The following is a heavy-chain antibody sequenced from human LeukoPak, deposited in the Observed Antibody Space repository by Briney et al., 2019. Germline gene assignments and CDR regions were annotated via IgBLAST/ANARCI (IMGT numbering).Heavy chain of an antibody. J-gene: IGHJ6*02. CDR2: HRSRVYGATT. Sequence: GGSLRLSCTASGFTFCDHGVSWFRQAPGKGVEWVGVHRSRVYGATTAYPASVKGRFTMSRYDSESSAYLQMDSLKTEDTAVYYCTRDPVYYDTLTGLPRYYGMDVWGQGITVTVS. V-gene: IGHV3-49*03. CDR1: GFTFCDHG. D-gene: IGHD3-9*01. CDR3: TRDPVYYDTLTGLPRYYGMDV.